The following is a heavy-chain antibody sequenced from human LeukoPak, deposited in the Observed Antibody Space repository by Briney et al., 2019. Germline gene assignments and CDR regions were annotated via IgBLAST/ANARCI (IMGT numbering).Heavy chain of an antibody. CDR3: ARSSITMVRGVIIYFDY. J-gene: IGHJ4*02. V-gene: IGHV1-2*02. Sequence: ASVKVSCKASGNTFTDYYMHWVRQAPGQGLEWMGWINPNSGGTNYAQNFQGRVTMTRDTSISTAYMELSRLRSDDTAVYYCARSSITMVRGVIIYFDYWGQGTLVTVSS. D-gene: IGHD3-10*01. CDR2: INPNSGGT. CDR1: GNTFTDYY.